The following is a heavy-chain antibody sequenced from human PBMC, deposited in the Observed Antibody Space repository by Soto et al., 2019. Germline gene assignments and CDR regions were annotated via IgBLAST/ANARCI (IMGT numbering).Heavy chain of an antibody. CDR3: ARGIGISVNAMDV. V-gene: IGHV1-69*01. D-gene: IGHD3-3*02. Sequence: QVQLVQSGAEVKKPGSSVKVSCKASGGTSSSYAINWVRQAPGQGLEWMGGIIPIFGTANYAQKLQGRVTIIADESTSTSYIELCSLRSEDTDVYYCARGIGISVNAMDVWGQGTTVTVSS. J-gene: IGHJ6*02. CDR1: GGTSSSYA. CDR2: IIPIFGTA.